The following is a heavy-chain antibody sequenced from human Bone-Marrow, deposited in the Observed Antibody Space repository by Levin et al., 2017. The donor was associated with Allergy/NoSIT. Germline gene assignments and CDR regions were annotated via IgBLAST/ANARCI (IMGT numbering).Heavy chain of an antibody. CDR3: AREEQYYYMDV. CDR2: ISAYNYKT. Sequence: ASVKVSCKASGYTFNTYGISWVRQAPGQGLEFMGWISAYNYKTNYAQKFQGRVTMTTDTSTSTAYMELRSLRSDDTAVYYCAREEQYYYMDVWGKGTTVTVSS. V-gene: IGHV1-18*01. J-gene: IGHJ6*03. D-gene: IGHD1/OR15-1a*01. CDR1: GYTFNTYG.